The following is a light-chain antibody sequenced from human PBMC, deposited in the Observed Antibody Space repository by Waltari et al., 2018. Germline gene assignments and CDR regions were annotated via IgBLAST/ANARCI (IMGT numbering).Light chain of an antibody. CDR1: DSDVGAYNL. CDR2: EGN. CDR3: CSYAGSSPFV. J-gene: IGLJ2*01. V-gene: IGLV2-23*03. Sequence: QSALTQPASVSGSPGQSITISCTGTDSDVGAYNLVSWYQQHPGKAPNLMIYEGNKRQLVFSNVSAGQNSGTPALPTSAVQPEEEEDDYYSCSYAGSSPFVFGAGTKVTVL.